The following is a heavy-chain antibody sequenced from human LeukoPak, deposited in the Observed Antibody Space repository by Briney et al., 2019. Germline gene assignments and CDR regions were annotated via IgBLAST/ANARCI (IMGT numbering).Heavy chain of an antibody. CDR3: ARGTGRYKLDY. Sequence: SETLSLTCAVYGGSFSGYYWSWIRQPPGKGLEWIGEINHSGSTNYDPSLKSRVTISVDTSKNQFSLKLSSVTAADTAVYYCARGTGRYKLDYWGQGTLVTVSS. D-gene: IGHD1-1*01. V-gene: IGHV4-34*01. J-gene: IGHJ4*02. CDR2: INHSGST. CDR1: GGSFSGYY.